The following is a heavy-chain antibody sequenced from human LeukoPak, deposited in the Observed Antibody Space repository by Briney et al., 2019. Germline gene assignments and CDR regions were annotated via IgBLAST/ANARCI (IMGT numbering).Heavy chain of an antibody. V-gene: IGHV1-8*02. CDR1: GYTFTSYG. CDR2: MNPNSGNT. CDR3: ARASRWELLDY. Sequence: ASVKVSCKASGYTFTSYGINWVRQATGQGLEWMGWMNPNSGNTGYAQKFQGRVTVTRNTSISTAYMELSSLRSEDTAVYYCARASRWELLDYWGQGTLVTVSS. D-gene: IGHD1-26*01. J-gene: IGHJ4*02.